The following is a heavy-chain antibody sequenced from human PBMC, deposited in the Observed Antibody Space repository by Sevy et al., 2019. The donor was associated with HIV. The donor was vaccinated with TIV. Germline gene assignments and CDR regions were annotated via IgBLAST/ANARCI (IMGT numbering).Heavy chain of an antibody. CDR1: GFTFSSYG. D-gene: IGHD6-19*01. CDR3: AKTSGERSGWSCAAAEYFQH. CDR2: IRNDGSNK. V-gene: IGHV3-30*02. Sequence: GGSLRLSCAASGFTFSSYGMHWVRQAPGKGLEWVAFIRNDGSNKYYADSVKGRLTISRDNSKNTLYLQMNSLGAEDTAVYYWAKTSGERSGWSCAAAEYFQHWGQGTLVTVSS. J-gene: IGHJ1*01.